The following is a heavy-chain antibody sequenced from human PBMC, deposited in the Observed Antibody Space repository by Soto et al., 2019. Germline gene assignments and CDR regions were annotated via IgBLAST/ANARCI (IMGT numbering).Heavy chain of an antibody. CDR1: GGTFSSYA. CDR3: ARVSITIVGVVPMRSYYFDY. V-gene: IGHV1-3*01. Sequence: ASVKVSCKASGGTFSSYAISWVRQAPGQRLEWMGWINAGNGNTKYSQKFQGRVTITRDTSASTAYMELSSLRSEDTAVYYCARVSITIVGVVPMRSYYFDYWGQGTLVTVPS. J-gene: IGHJ4*02. D-gene: IGHD3-3*01. CDR2: INAGNGNT.